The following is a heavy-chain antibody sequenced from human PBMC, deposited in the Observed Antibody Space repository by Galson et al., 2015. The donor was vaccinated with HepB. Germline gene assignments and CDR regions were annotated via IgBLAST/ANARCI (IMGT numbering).Heavy chain of an antibody. CDR3: ARVGSSWDPQWFDP. CDR1: GYTFTSYA. V-gene: IGHV1-3*01. Sequence: SVKVSCKASGYTFTSYAMHWVRQAPGQRLEWMGWINAGNGNTKYSQKFQGRVTITRDTSASTAYMELSSLRAEDTAVYYCARVGSSWDPQWFDPWGQGTLVTVSS. J-gene: IGHJ5*02. D-gene: IGHD6-13*01. CDR2: INAGNGNT.